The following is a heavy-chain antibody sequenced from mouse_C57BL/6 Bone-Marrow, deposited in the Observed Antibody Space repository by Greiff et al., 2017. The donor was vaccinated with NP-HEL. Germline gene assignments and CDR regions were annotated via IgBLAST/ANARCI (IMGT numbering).Heavy chain of an antibody. CDR2: IHPNSGST. CDR3: ARWSYGYYAMDY. V-gene: IGHV1-64*01. Sequence: QVQLQQPGAELVKPGASVKLSCKASGYTFTSYWMHWVKQRPGQGLEWIGMIHPNSGSTNYNEKFKSKATLTVDKSSITAYMQLSSLTSEDSAVYYCARWSYGYYAMDYWGQGTSVTVSS. D-gene: IGHD1-1*01. J-gene: IGHJ4*01. CDR1: GYTFTSYW.